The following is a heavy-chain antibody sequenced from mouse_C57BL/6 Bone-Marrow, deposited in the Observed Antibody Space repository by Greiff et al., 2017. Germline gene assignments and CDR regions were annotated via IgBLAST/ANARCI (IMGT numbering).Heavy chain of an antibody. Sequence: EVQLVESGTVLARPGASVKMSCKTSGYTFTSYWMHWVKQRPGQGLEWIGAIYPGNSDTSYNQKFKGKAKLTAVTSASTAYMELSSLTNEDSAVYYCTKGDYYVPSWFAYWGQGTLVTVSA. CDR1: GYTFTSYW. V-gene: IGHV1-5*01. CDR2: IYPGNSDT. CDR3: TKGDYYVPSWFAY. D-gene: IGHD1-1*01. J-gene: IGHJ3*01.